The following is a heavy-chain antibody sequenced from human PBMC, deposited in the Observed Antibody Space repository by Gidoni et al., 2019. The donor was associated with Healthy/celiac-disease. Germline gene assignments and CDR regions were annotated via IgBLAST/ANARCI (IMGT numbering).Heavy chain of an antibody. CDR1: GFSLSTSGVG. V-gene: IGHV2-5*02. J-gene: IGHJ4*02. CDR2: IYWDDDK. D-gene: IGHD6-13*01. CDR3: AHSIPVYSSRPDMFDY. Sequence: QITLKESGPTLVKPTQTLTLTCTFSGFSLSTSGVGVGWIRQPPGKALEWLARIYWDDDKRYRPSLKSRLTITKDTSKNQVVLTMTNMDPVDTATYYCAHSIPVYSSRPDMFDYWGQGTLVTVSS.